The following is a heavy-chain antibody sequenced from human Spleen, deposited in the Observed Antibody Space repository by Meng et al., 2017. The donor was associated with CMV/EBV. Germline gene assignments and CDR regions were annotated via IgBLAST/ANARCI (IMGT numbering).Heavy chain of an antibody. CDR2: IKTKKDGGTA. J-gene: IGHJ4*02. D-gene: IGHD3-22*01. CDR1: GFIFSNAW. Sequence: ASGFIFSNAWMSWVRQVPGKGLQWVGRIKTKKDGGTADYVAPVEGRFTLSRDDSKNTLYLEMNGLKTEDTGLYYCTTGAYYDNYGDFWGQGTLVTVSS. CDR3: TTGAYYDNYGDF. V-gene: IGHV3-15*05.